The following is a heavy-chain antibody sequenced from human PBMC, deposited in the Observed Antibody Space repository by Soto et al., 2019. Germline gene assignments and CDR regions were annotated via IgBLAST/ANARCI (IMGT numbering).Heavy chain of an antibody. D-gene: IGHD3-10*01. Sequence: QVQLVKSGGGVVQPGRSLRLSCAASGFTFSSYAMHWVRQAPGKGLEWVAVISYDGSNKYYADSVKGRFTISRDNSKNTLYLQMNSLRAEGTAVYYCAREITMVRGVITHYWGQGTLVTVSS. CDR3: AREITMVRGVITHY. V-gene: IGHV3-30-3*01. CDR2: ISYDGSNK. J-gene: IGHJ4*02. CDR1: GFTFSSYA.